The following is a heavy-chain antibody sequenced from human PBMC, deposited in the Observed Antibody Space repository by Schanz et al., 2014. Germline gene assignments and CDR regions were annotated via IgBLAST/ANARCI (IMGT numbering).Heavy chain of an antibody. D-gene: IGHD1-26*01. CDR1: GYDFHIYA. V-gene: IGHV1-18*01. CDR2: ISGYTGDT. Sequence: QILLVQPGPEVKKPGASVTVSCKASGYDFHIYAYSWVRQAPGQGPEWIGWISGYTGDTKYAQKFQHRVNMTTDRTTSTVYMELRSLRFDDTAVYFCARDNGRIPAANAVDYWGEGTRXTVSS. J-gene: IGHJ4*02. CDR3: ARDNGRIPAANAVDY.